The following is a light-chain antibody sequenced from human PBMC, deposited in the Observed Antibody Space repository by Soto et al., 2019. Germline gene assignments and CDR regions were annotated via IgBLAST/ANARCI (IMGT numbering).Light chain of an antibody. CDR3: QQYNSYPWT. J-gene: IGKJ1*01. V-gene: IGKV1-5*01. CDR1: QSISNW. CDR2: HAP. Sequence: DIQMTQSPSTLPASVGCRVTITCRASQSISNWLAWYQQKQGTAPKVLIYHAPNLQSGVPSRFSGSGSGTEFTLTISSLQTEDFATYYCQQYNSYPWTFGQGTKVDIK.